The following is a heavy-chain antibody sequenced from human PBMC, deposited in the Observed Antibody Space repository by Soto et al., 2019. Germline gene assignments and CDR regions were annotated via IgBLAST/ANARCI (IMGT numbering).Heavy chain of an antibody. V-gene: IGHV4-30-4*01. D-gene: IGHD3-9*01. J-gene: IGHJ4*02. CDR2: IYYSGST. Sequence: QVQLQESGPGLVKPSQTLSLTCTVSGGSISSGDYYWSWIRQPPGKGLEWIGYIYYSGSTYYNPSLKSRVIISEDTSKNQFSLKLSSVTAADTAVYYCASGGDILTGSAFDYWGQGTLVTVSS. CDR1: GGSISSGDYY. CDR3: ASGGDILTGSAFDY.